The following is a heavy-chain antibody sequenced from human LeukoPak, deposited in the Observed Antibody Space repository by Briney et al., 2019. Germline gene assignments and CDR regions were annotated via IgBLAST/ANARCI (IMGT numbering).Heavy chain of an antibody. J-gene: IGHJ5*02. Sequence: SETLSLTCTVSGGSISSSSYSWGWLRQPPGKGLEWIGSIYYCGSTYYNPSLKSRVTISVDTSKNQFSLKLSSVTAADTAVYYCARHDYDFWSGYPQNWFDPWGQGTLVTVSS. D-gene: IGHD3-3*01. CDR2: IYYCGST. CDR3: ARHDYDFWSGYPQNWFDP. V-gene: IGHV4-39*01. CDR1: GGSISSSSYS.